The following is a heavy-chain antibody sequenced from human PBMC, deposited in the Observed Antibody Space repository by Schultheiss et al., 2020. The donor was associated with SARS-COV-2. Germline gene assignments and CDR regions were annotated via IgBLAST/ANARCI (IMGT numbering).Heavy chain of an antibody. Sequence: GGSLRLSCAASGFTFSSYWMHWVRQAPGKGLVWVSRINSDGSSTSYADSVKGRFTISRDNAKNTLYLQMNSLRAEDTAVYYCAREERHGDYVAFDIWGQGTRVTGSS. D-gene: IGHD4-17*01. CDR1: GFTFSSYW. CDR3: AREERHGDYVAFDI. J-gene: IGHJ3*02. CDR2: INSDGSST. V-gene: IGHV3-74*01.